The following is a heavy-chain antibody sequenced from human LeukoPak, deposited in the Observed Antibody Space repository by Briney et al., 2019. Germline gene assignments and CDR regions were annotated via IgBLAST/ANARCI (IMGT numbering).Heavy chain of an antibody. D-gene: IGHD1-26*01. CDR2: ISWNSGSI. J-gene: IGHJ2*01. V-gene: IGHV3-9*03. CDR1: GFTFDDYA. Sequence: GGSLRLSCAASGFTFDDYAMHWVRQAPGEGLEWVSGISWNSGSIGYADSVKGRFTISRDNAKNSLYLQMNSLRAEDMALYYCARVGARSWYFDLWGRGTLVTVSS. CDR3: ARVGARSWYFDL.